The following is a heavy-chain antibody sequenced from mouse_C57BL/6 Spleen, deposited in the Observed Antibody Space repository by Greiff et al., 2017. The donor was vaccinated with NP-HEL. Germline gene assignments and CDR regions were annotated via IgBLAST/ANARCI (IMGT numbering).Heavy chain of an antibody. CDR3: AREKVVAGDWYFDV. CDR2: IDPSDSET. Sequence: QVQLQQPGAELVRPGSSVKLSCKASGYTFTSYWMHWVKQRPIQGLEWIGNIDPSDSETHYNQKFKDKATLTVDKSSSTAYMQLSSLTSEDSAVYYCAREKVVAGDWYFDVWGTGTTVTVSS. J-gene: IGHJ1*03. D-gene: IGHD1-1*01. CDR1: GYTFTSYW. V-gene: IGHV1-52*01.